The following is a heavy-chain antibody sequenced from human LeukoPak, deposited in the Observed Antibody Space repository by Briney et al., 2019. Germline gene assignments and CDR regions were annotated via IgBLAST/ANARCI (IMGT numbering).Heavy chain of an antibody. J-gene: IGHJ4*02. D-gene: IGHD1-26*01. V-gene: IGHV3-21*06. CDR1: GFAFSRYS. CDR2: INSDSIYI. Sequence: GGSLRLSCAASGFAFSRYSMNWVRQAPGKGLEWVASINSDSIYIYYADSVRGRFTISRDNAKNTLYLQMNSQRADDTAVYYCARERYSGSYLFDYWGQGTLVTVSS. CDR3: ARERYSGSYLFDY.